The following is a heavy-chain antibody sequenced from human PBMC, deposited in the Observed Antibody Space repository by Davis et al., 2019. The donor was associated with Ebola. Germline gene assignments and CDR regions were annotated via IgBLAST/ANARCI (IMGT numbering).Heavy chain of an antibody. D-gene: IGHD1-1*01. CDR1: GFTFSIYA. CDR3: VRVVSRHPLGTPTRQDFYYYGMDV. V-gene: IGHV3-23*01. J-gene: IGHJ6*04. Sequence: GESLKISCAASGFTFSIYAMTWVRQAPGKGLECVSGISGSGANTYYADSVKGRFTISRDNSKNTLYLQMNSLRFEDTAVYSCVRVVSRHPLGTPTRQDFYYYGMDVWGTGTTVTVSS. CDR2: ISGSGANT.